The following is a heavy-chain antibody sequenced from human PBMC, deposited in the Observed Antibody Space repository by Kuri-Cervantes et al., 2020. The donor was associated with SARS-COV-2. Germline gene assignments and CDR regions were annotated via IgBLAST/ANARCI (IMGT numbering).Heavy chain of an antibody. V-gene: IGHV3-7*01. Sequence: GGSLRLSCAASGFTFSSYWMSWVRQAPGKGLEWVANIKQDGSEKYYVDSVKGRFTISRDNSKNTLYLQMNSLRAEDTAVYYCARGQENSGSFRSMGIGAFDIWGQGTMVTVSS. D-gene: IGHD1-26*01. CDR2: IKQDGSEK. CDR1: GFTFSSYW. CDR3: ARGQENSGSFRSMGIGAFDI. J-gene: IGHJ3*02.